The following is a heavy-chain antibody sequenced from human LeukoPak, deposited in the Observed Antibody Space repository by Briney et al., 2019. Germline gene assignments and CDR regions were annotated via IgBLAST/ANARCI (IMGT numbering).Heavy chain of an antibody. CDR1: GGSFSGYY. CDR2: IDHSGGT. D-gene: IGHD2-21*02. J-gene: IGHJ4*02. CDR3: ARGHPLLDY. V-gene: IGHV4-34*01. Sequence: SETLSLTCAVYGGSFSGYYWTWIRQPPGKGLEWIGEIDHSGGTNYNPSLKSRVTISVDTSKNQFSLKLSSVTAADTAVYYCARGHPLLDYWGQGTLVTVSS.